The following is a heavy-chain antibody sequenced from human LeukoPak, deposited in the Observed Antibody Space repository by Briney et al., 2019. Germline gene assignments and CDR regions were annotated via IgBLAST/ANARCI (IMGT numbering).Heavy chain of an antibody. CDR1: GYTFTSYG. Sequence: GASVKVSCKASGYTFTSYGISWVRQAPGQGLEWMGGIIPIFGTANYAQKFQGRVTITADESTSTAYMELSSLRSEDTAVYYCARGGDGTEFYFDYWGQGTLVTVSS. J-gene: IGHJ4*02. D-gene: IGHD5-24*01. CDR3: ARGGDGTEFYFDY. CDR2: IIPIFGTA. V-gene: IGHV1-69*13.